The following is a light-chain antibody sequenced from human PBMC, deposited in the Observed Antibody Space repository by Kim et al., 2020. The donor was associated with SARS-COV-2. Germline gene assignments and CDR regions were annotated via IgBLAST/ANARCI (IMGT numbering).Light chain of an antibody. J-gene: IGLJ2*01. CDR2: GRN. Sequence: SSELTQDPAVSVAVGQTVKITCQGDSLRRYYASWYQQKPGQAPVLVIYGRNNRPSGIPERLSGSTSGNTAFLIITGAQAEDEADFYCQSRDSGGNVVFGGGTQLTVL. CDR1: SLRRYY. V-gene: IGLV3-19*01. CDR3: QSRDSGGNVV.